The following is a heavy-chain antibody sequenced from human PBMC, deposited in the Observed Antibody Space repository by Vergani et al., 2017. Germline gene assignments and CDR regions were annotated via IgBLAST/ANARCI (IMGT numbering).Heavy chain of an antibody. Sequence: QVQVVQSGAEVKKSGASVKVSCKTSGYTFSNYYMHWVRQAPGQGLEWMGIINPSGGHTNYAQKFQGRVTMTRDTSKNQFYLKLSSVTAADTAVYYCARHLDCSSTSCYYDGWFDPWGQGTLVTVSS. CDR2: INPSGGHT. D-gene: IGHD2-2*01. CDR3: ARHLDCSSTSCYYDGWFDP. V-gene: IGHV1-46*01. CDR1: GYTFSNYY. J-gene: IGHJ5*02.